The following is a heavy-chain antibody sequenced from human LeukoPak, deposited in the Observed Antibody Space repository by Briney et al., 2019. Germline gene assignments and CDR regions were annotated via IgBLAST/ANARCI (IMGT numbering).Heavy chain of an antibody. Sequence: SETLSLTCTVSGGSISSYYWSWIRQPPGKGLEWIGYIYYSGSTNYNPSLKSRVTISVDTSKNQFSLKLSSVTAADTAVYYCATSETIQLWLSHWGQGTLVTVSS. V-gene: IGHV4-59*01. D-gene: IGHD5-18*01. CDR2: IYYSGST. CDR1: GGSISSYY. CDR3: ATSETIQLWLSH. J-gene: IGHJ4*02.